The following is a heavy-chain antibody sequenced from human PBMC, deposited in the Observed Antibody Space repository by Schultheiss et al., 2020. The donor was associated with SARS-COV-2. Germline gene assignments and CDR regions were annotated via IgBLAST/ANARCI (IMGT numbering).Heavy chain of an antibody. CDR2: INHSGST. CDR3: ARDLGLYSSGWHGVFDY. D-gene: IGHD6-19*01. J-gene: IGHJ4*02. CDR1: GGSISSYY. V-gene: IGHV4-59*01. Sequence: SETLSLTCTVSGGSISSYYWSWIRQPPGKGLEWIGEINHSGSTNYNPSLKSRVTISVDTSKNQFSLKLSSVTAADTAVYYCARDLGLYSSGWHGVFDYWGQGTLVTVSS.